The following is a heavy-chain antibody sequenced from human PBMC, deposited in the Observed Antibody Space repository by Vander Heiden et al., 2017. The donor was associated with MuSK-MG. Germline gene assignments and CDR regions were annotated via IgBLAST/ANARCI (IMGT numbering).Heavy chain of an antibody. D-gene: IGHD3-3*01. CDR2: ISSSSSYI. V-gene: IGHV3-21*01. CDR1: GFTYSPYS. Sequence: EVQLVESGGGLVKPGGSLRLSCAASGFTYSPYSMNWLRPAPGKGLGWVSSISSSSSYIYYADSGKGRFTISRDNAKNSLYLQRNSLRAEDTAVYYCARKYDFWSGYHFDYWGQGTLVTVSS. CDR3: ARKYDFWSGYHFDY. J-gene: IGHJ4*02.